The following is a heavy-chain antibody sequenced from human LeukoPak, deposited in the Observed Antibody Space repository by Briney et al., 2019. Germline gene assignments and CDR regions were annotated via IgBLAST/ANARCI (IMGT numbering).Heavy chain of an antibody. CDR3: ARYGAPFDS. D-gene: IGHD4-17*01. CDR1: GGSISSGGYY. J-gene: IGHJ4*02. CDR2: IFYSGTT. Sequence: SETLSLTCTVSGGSISSGGYYWIWIRQHPGKGLEFIGYIFYSGTTYYNPSLKSRVSISLHTPLNQFSLKVISVTAADTAVYYCARYGAPFDSWGQGTLVTVSS. V-gene: IGHV4-31*03.